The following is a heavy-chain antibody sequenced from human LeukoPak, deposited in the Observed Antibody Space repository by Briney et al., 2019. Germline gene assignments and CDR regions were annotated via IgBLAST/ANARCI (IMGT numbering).Heavy chain of an antibody. CDR2: IWSDGSKT. J-gene: IGHJ4*02. CDR3: AKYGDYDSVPNFDY. CDR1: GFTFSSYG. Sequence: GRSLRLSCAASGFTFSSYGMHWVRQAPGKGLEWVAVIWSDGSKTYYVDSVKGRFTISRDNSNNTLYLQMNSLRAEDTAVYYCAKYGDYDSVPNFDYWGQGTLVTVSS. V-gene: IGHV3-33*06. D-gene: IGHD5-12*01.